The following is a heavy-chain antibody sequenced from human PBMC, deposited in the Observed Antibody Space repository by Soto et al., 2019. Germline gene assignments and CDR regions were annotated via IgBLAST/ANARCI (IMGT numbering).Heavy chain of an antibody. CDR1: GGSVTSGSYY. CDR3: ARDQCIGVAVFDY. J-gene: IGHJ4*02. D-gene: IGHD6-19*01. CDR2: IYYSGST. Sequence: QVQLQDSGPGLVKPSETLSLTCTVSGGSVTSGSYYWSWIRQPPGKGLEWIGYIYYSGSTNYNPSGSTNYNRTLNSRVTIPVDTSKNQIYQKLSSVTAADTAVYYCARDQCIGVAVFDYLGQGTLVTVSS. V-gene: IGHV4-61*01.